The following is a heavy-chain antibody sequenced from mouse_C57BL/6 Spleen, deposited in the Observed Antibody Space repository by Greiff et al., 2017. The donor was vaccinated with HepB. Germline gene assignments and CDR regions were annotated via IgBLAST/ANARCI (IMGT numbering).Heavy chain of an antibody. Sequence: QVQLQQSGAELVRPGTSVKVSCKASGYAFTNYLIEWVKQRPGQGLEWIGVINPGSGGTNYNEKFKGKATLTADKSSSTAYMQLSSLTSEDSAVYFCARSDDYDGGYFDYWGKGTTLTVSS. V-gene: IGHV1-54*01. CDR1: GYAFTNYL. CDR3: ARSDDYDGGYFDY. J-gene: IGHJ2*01. CDR2: INPGSGGT. D-gene: IGHD2-4*01.